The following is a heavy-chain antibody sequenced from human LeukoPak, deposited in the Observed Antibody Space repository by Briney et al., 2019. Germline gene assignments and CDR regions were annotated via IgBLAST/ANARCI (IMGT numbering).Heavy chain of an antibody. V-gene: IGHV4-34*01. CDR3: ARLTRGSGSPYYYYYYMDV. CDR2: INHSGST. D-gene: IGHD3-10*01. J-gene: IGHJ6*03. Sequence: PSETLPLTCAVYGGSFSGYYWSWIRQPPGKGLEWIGEINHSGSTNYNPSLKSRVTISVDTSKNQFSLKLSSVTAADTAVYYCARLTRGSGSPYYYYYYMDVWGKGTTVTISS. CDR1: GGSFSGYY.